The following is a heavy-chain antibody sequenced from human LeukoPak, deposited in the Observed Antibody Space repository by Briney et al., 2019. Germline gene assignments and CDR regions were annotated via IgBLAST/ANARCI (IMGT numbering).Heavy chain of an antibody. V-gene: IGHV3-66*01. Sequence: PGGSLRLSCAAPGFTVSSNYMSWVRQAPEKVLEWVSVIYSGGSTYYADSLKGRFTISRDNSKNTLYLQMNSLRAEDTAVYYCARDVGTAMGGGRDYWGQGTLVTVSS. CDR2: IYSGGST. J-gene: IGHJ4*02. CDR1: GFTVSSNY. CDR3: ARDVGTAMGGGRDY. D-gene: IGHD5-18*01.